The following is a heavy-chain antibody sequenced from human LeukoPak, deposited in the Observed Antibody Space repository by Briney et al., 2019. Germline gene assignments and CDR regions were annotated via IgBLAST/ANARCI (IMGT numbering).Heavy chain of an antibody. Sequence: SETLSLTCTVSGGSISSSSYYWGWIRQPPGKGLEWIGSIYYSGSTYYNPSLKSRVTISVDTSKNQFSLKLSSVTPADTAVYYCARDPSIVGATPYFDYWGQGTLVTVSS. D-gene: IGHD1-26*01. CDR1: GGSISSSSYY. CDR2: IYYSGST. J-gene: IGHJ4*02. CDR3: ARDPSIVGATPYFDY. V-gene: IGHV4-39*07.